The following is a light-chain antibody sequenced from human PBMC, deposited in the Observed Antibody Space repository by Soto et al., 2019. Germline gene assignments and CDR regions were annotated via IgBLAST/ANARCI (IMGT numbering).Light chain of an antibody. V-gene: IGKV3-11*01. CDR1: QSVSSY. CDR2: DAS. J-gene: IGKJ3*01. Sequence: EIVLTQYPATLSLSPGERATLSCRASQSVSSYLAWYQQKPGQAPRLLIYDASNRATGIPARFSGSGSGTDFTLTISSLETEDFAVYYCQQRSTWPTFTFGPGTKVDIK. CDR3: QQRSTWPTFT.